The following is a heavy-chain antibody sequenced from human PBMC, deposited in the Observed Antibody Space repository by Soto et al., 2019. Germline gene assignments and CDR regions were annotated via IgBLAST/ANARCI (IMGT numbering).Heavy chain of an antibody. D-gene: IGHD3-3*01. J-gene: IGHJ6*02. CDR3: ARTTYYDFWSGYYTGGYYYYGMDV. CDR2: IYYSGST. Sequence: SETLFLTCTVSGGSISSYYWSWIRQPPGKGLERIGYIYYSGSTNYNPSLKSRVTISVDTSKNQFSLKLSSVTAADTAVYYCARTTYYDFWSGYYTGGYYYYGMDVWGQGTTVTVSS. CDR1: GGSISSYY. V-gene: IGHV4-59*08.